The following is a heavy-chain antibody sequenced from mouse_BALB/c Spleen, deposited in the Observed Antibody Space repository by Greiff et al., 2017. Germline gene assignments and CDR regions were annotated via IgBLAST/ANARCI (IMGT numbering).Heavy chain of an antibody. J-gene: IGHJ2*01. CDR3: ARDYDRLYFDY. CDR1: GFTFSSYA. Sequence: EVKLMESGGGLVKPGGSLKLSCAASGFTFSSYAMSWVRQTPEKRLEWVASISSGGSTYYPDSVKGRFTISRDNARNILYLQMSSLRSEDTAMYYCARDYDRLYFDYWGQGTTLTVSS. CDR2: ISSGGST. D-gene: IGHD2-4*01. V-gene: IGHV5-6-5*01.